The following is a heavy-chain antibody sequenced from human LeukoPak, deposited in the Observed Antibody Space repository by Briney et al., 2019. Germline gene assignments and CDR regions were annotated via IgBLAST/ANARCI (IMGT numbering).Heavy chain of an antibody. J-gene: IGHJ4*02. CDR3: ALGAGGMYCFDY. V-gene: IGHV1-8*01. D-gene: IGHD3-16*01. Sequence: GASVKVSCKASGYTFTSYDINWVRQATGQGLEWMGWMNPNSGNAGYAQKFQGRVTMTRNTSISTAYMELSSLRSEDTAVYYCALGAGGMYCFDYWGQGTLVTVSS. CDR1: GYTFTSYD. CDR2: MNPNSGNA.